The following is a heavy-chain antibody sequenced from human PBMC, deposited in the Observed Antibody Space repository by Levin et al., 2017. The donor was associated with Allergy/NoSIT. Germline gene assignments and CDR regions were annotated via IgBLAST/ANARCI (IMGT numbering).Heavy chain of an antibody. CDR2: ISSSSSYI. Sequence: GGSLRLSCAASGFTFSSYSMNWVRQAPGKGLEWVSSISSSSSYIYYADSVKGRFTISRDNAKNSLYLQMNSLRAEDTAVYYCARDRGRWLHRGRDAFDIWGQGTMVTVSS. D-gene: IGHD5-24*01. CDR3: ARDRGRWLHRGRDAFDI. CDR1: GFTFSSYS. V-gene: IGHV3-21*01. J-gene: IGHJ3*02.